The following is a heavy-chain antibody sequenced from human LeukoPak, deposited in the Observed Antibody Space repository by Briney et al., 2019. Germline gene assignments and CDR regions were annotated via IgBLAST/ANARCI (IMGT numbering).Heavy chain of an antibody. D-gene: IGHD3-3*01. J-gene: IGHJ5*02. CDR2: IYYRGST. V-gene: IGHV4-59*01. CDR3: ARSDFWSGLS. CDR1: GGSISSYY. Sequence: PSETLSLTCTVSGGSISSYYWSWIRQPPGKRLEWIGYIYYRGSTNYNPSLKSRVTISVDTSKNQFSLKLSSVTAADTAVYYCARSDFWSGLSWGQGTLVTVSS.